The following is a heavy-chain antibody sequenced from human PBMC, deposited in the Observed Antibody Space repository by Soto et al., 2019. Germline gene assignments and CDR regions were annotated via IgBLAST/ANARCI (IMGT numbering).Heavy chain of an antibody. J-gene: IGHJ6*02. CDR2: IIPIYDTS. CDR3: ARGAVMSVIPPRYTTDV. CDR1: GGTFSSNA. D-gene: IGHD2-8*02. Sequence: SVKVSCKASGGTFSSNAISRVRQAPGQGLEWLGGIIPIYDTSNYAEKFQGRVTISADRSTSTAYMELRSLRSEDTAVYYCARGAVMSVIPPRYTTDVWGQGTTVTVSS. V-gene: IGHV1-69*06.